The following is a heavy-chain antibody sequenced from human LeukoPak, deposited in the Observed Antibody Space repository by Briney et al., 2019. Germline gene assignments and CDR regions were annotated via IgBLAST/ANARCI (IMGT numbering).Heavy chain of an antibody. V-gene: IGHV5-51*01. CDR3: ARPAYLGYCSSTSCHDVFDI. Sequence: KRGESLKISCKGSGYSFTSYWIGWVRQMPGKGLEWMGILYPGDSDTRYSPSFQGQVTISADKSISTAYRQWRSLTSSDTAMYYCARPAYLGYCSSTSCHDVFDIWGQGTMVSVSS. CDR1: GYSFTSYW. J-gene: IGHJ3*02. D-gene: IGHD2-2*01. CDR2: LYPGDSDT.